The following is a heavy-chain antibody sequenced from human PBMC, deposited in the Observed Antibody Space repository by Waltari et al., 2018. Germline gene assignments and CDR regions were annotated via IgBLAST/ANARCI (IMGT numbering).Heavy chain of an antibody. V-gene: IGHV1-69*04. D-gene: IGHD6-6*01. CDR1: GGTFSSYA. CDR3: ARDPAYSSSHYYYYYMDV. J-gene: IGHJ6*03. CDR2: IIPILGIA. Sequence: QVQLVQSGAEVKKPGSSVKVSCKASGGTFSSYAISWVRQAPGQGLEWMGGIIPILGIATYAQKFQCRVTITADESTSTAYMELSSLRSEDTAVYYCARDPAYSSSHYYYYYMDVWGKGTTVTVSS.